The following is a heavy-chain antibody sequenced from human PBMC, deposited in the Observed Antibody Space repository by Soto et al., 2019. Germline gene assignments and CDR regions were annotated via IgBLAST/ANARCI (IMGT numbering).Heavy chain of an antibody. Sequence: SDTLSLTCTVSGGSVSSGSYYWSWIRQPPGKGLEWIGYIYYSGSTNYNPSLKSRVTISVDTSKNQFSLKLSSVTAADTAVYYCARERDYVGATDWVFSRWFDPWGQGTLVTVSS. D-gene: IGHD1-26*01. CDR1: GGSVSSGSYY. J-gene: IGHJ5*02. CDR3: ARERDYVGATDWVFSRWFDP. V-gene: IGHV4-61*01. CDR2: IYYSGST.